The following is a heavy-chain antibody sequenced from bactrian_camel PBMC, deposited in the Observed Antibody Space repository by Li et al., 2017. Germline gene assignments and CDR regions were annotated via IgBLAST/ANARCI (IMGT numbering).Heavy chain of an antibody. J-gene: IGHJ6*01. Sequence: VESGGSLNLSCTYYGFTLADSDMAWYRRRPGGACELVSQISTNGPEYYLESVKGRFTISRDNGKNTLYLQMNALKPEDTALYYCAFGSRPGWCSLRLHGADFGHWGQGTQVTVS. D-gene: IGHD3*01. V-gene: IGHV3S55*01. CDR3: AFGSRPGWCSLRLHGADFGH. CDR2: ISTNGPE. CDR1: GFTLADSD.